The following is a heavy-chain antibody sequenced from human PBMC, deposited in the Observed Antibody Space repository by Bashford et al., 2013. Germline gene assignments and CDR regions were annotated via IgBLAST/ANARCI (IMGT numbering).Heavy chain of an antibody. CDR3: AKDMDGSYLGPFDY. CDR2: ISWNSGSI. J-gene: IGHJ4*02. V-gene: IGHV3-9*01. CDR1: GFTFSSYA. Sequence: SLRLSCAASGFTFSSYAMSWVRQAPGKGLEWVSSISWNSGSIGYADSVKGRFTISRDNAKNSLYLQMNSLRAEDTALYYCAKDMDGSYLGPFDYWGQGTLVTVSS. D-gene: IGHD1-26*01.